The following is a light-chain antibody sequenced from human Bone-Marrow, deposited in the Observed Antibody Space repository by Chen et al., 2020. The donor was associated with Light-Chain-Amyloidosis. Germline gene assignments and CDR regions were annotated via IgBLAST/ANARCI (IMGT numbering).Light chain of an antibody. V-gene: IGLV3-25*03. CDR3: QSAYSSGTYEVI. CDR2: RDT. J-gene: IGLJ2*01. CDR1: DLPTKY. Sequence: SYELTQPPSVSVSPGQTARITCSGDDLPTKYAYWYQQKPGQAPVLVINRDTERPSGISERFSGSSSGTTATLTISGVQAEDEADYHCQSAYSSGTYEVIFGGGTTLTVL.